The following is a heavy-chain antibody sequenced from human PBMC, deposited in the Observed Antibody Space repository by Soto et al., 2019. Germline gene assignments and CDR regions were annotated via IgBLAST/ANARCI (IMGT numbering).Heavy chain of an antibody. CDR2: ISGSSRYT. Sequence: GGSLRLSCAASGYNFSDHYMNWIRQAPGKGLEWVSYISGSSRYTNFADSVKGRFTISRDNAKNSLSLQMNSLRAEDTAVYYCARHTSGWHYYDYWGQGTPVTVSS. V-gene: IGHV3-11*06. CDR3: ARHTSGWHYYDY. D-gene: IGHD6-19*01. J-gene: IGHJ4*02. CDR1: GYNFSDHY.